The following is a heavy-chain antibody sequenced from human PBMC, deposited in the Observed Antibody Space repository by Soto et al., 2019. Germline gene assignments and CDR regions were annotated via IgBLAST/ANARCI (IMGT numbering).Heavy chain of an antibody. V-gene: IGHV3-48*01. CDR1: GFTFSSYS. D-gene: IGHD2-2*01. J-gene: IGHJ5*02. CDR3: ARGNVVVVPAAWGDFWSGSSENWFDP. CDR2: ISSSSSTI. Sequence: GGSLRLSCAASGFTFSSYSMNWVRQAPGKGLEWVSYISSSSSTIYYADSVKGRFTISRDNAKNSLYLQMNSLRAEDTAVYYCARGNVVVVPAAWGDFWSGSSENWFDPWGQGTLVTVSS.